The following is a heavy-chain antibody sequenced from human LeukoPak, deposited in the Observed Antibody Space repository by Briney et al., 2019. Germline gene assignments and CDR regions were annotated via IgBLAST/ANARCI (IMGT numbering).Heavy chain of an antibody. D-gene: IGHD4-23*01. CDR1: RFTFSSYS. V-gene: IGHV3-21*01. J-gene: IGHJ6*03. CDR2: ISSSSSYI. Sequence: PGGSLRLSCAASRFTFSSYSMNWVRQAPGKGLEWVSSISSSSSYIYYADSVKGRFTISRDNAKNSLYLQMNSLRAEDTAVYYCARDRAVGLYYYYYMDVWGKGTTVTVSS. CDR3: ARDRAVGLYYYYYMDV.